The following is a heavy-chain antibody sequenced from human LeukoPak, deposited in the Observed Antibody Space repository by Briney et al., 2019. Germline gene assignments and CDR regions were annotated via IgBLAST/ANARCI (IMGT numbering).Heavy chain of an antibody. CDR1: GFTFSGYG. V-gene: IGHV3-33*08. J-gene: IGHJ3*02. D-gene: IGHD3-10*01. Sequence: GGSLRLSCSASGFTFSGYGMHWVRQAPGKGLEWVAVIWYDGSNKYYADSVKGRFTISRDNSKNTLYLQMNSLKAEDTAVYYCARPPMVRGVIITGDDVFDIWGQGTMVTVSS. CDR3: ARPPMVRGVIITGDDVFDI. CDR2: IWYDGSNK.